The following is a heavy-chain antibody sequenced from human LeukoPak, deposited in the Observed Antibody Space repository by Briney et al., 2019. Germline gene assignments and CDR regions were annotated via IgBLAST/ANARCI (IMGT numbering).Heavy chain of an antibody. CDR3: AKGYSSGWSEGFLDY. D-gene: IGHD6-19*01. CDR1: GFTFNNYA. Sequence: GGSLRLSCAVSGFTFNNYAMDWVRQAPGKGLEGVSAVSANGGNTHYADSVRGRFTISRDNSKNTLYLQMSSLRVEDTAIYYCAKGYSSGWSEGFLDYWGQGTLVTVSS. CDR2: VSANGGNT. J-gene: IGHJ4*02. V-gene: IGHV3-23*01.